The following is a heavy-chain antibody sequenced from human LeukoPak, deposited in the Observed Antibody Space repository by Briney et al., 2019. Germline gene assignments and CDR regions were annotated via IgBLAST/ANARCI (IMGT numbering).Heavy chain of an antibody. D-gene: IGHD4/OR15-4a*01. CDR2: IKHSGST. V-gene: IGHV4-34*01. CDR1: GGSFSVYY. Sequence: SETLSLTCAVYGGSFSVYYWSWIRQPPGKGLEWIGEIKHSGSTNHNPPLKRRVTISVDTYKKQFSLQMSYVTAADTAVYYCASTPSGATRYYYYYGLDVWGKETKVTVS. CDR3: ASTPSGATRYYYYYGLDV. J-gene: IGHJ6*01.